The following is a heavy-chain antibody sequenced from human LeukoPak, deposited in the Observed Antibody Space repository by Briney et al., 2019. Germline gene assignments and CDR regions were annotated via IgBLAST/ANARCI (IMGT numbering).Heavy chain of an antibody. Sequence: SETLSLTCTVSGGSISSYYWSWIRQPPGKRLEWIGYIYYSGSTNYNPSLKSRVTISVDTSKNQFSLKLSSVTAADTAVYYCASGALRGWLPRYCSGGSCYALGYWGQGTLVTVSS. D-gene: IGHD2-15*01. J-gene: IGHJ4*02. CDR1: GGSISSYY. CDR2: IYYSGST. CDR3: ASGALRGWLPRYCSGGSCYALGY. V-gene: IGHV4-59*01.